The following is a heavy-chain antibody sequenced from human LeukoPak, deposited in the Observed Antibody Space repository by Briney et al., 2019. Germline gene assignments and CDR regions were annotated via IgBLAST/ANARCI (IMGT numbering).Heavy chain of an antibody. Sequence: GGSLRLSCAASGFTFSSYSMNWVRQAPGKGLEWVSSISSSSSYIYYADSVKGRFTISRDNAKNSLYLQMNSLRAENTAVYYCARDRSDRLAVAGTSAFDYWGQGTLVTVSS. CDR1: GFTFSSYS. D-gene: IGHD6-19*01. CDR3: ARDRSDRLAVAGTSAFDY. V-gene: IGHV3-21*01. CDR2: ISSSSSYI. J-gene: IGHJ4*02.